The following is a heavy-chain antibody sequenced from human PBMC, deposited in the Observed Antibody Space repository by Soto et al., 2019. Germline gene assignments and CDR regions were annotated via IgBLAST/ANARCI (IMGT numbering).Heavy chain of an antibody. V-gene: IGHV3-30-3*01. CDR3: TSVRAFWRGLEP. J-gene: IGHJ5*02. D-gene: IGHD3-3*01. Sequence: GGSLRLSCEGSGFTLSSYAMDWVRQAPGKGLEWVALISSDGSNKYYADSVKGRFTISRDNSKNTLYLQMNSLRAEDTAVYYCTSVRAFWRGLEPWGQGTLVTVSS. CDR1: GFTLSSYA. CDR2: ISSDGSNK.